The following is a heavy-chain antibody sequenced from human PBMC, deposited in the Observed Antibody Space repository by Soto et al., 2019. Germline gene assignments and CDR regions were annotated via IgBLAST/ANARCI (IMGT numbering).Heavy chain of an antibody. Sequence: PGGSLRLSCVASGFPFSAYAMRWVRQAPGKGLEWVSTITGAGSKYYADSVKGRFTISSDNSKSTMYREMSSLRAEDTAVYYCAKGHEAGQLLFVPWGLANLVTVSS. CDR1: GFPFSAYA. V-gene: IGHV3-23*01. D-gene: IGHD3-16*01. CDR3: AKGHEAGQLLFVP. J-gene: IGHJ5*02. CDR2: ITGAGSK.